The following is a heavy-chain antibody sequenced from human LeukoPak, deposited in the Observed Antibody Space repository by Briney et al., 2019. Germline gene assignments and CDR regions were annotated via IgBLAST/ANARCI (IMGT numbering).Heavy chain of an antibody. J-gene: IGHJ4*02. CDR3: ARGAARMVEMGSIISFHY. CDR2: IIPTFGTT. CDR1: GGTFSSYA. Sequence: GASVKVSCKTSGGTFSSYAITWVRQTPGQGLEWMGGIIPTFGTTNYAQKFQDRVTITADKSTSTAYMKLSSLRSEDTAVYYCARGAARMVEMGSIISFHYWGQGTLVTVSS. V-gene: IGHV1-69*06. D-gene: IGHD5-24*01.